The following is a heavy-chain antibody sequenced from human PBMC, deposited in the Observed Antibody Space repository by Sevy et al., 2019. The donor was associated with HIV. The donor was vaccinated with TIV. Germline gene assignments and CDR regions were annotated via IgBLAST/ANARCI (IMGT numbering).Heavy chain of an antibody. D-gene: IGHD3-16*01. CDR2: LSYDGSNK. CDR3: ARVGNYDYDDAFDI. V-gene: IGHV3-30-3*01. Sequence: GGSRRLSCEAPGSPLSSYVWHWVAQAPGKGLGWVAVLSYDGSNKYNADSVKGRFTISRDNSKNTLYLQMNSLRAEDTAVYYCARVGNYDYDDAFDIWGQGTMVTVSS. CDR1: GSPLSSYV. J-gene: IGHJ3*02.